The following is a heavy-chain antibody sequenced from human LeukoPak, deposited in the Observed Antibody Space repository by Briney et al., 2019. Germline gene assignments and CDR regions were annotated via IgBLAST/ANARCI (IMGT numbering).Heavy chain of an antibody. J-gene: IGHJ4*02. CDR3: ARGRYFDC. V-gene: IGHV4-4*07. Sequence: SETLSLTCTVSGGSISSYYWSWIRQPAGKGLEWIGRIYNTGTANYNPSLKSRVTMSVDTSKNQFSLKLNSVTAADTAVYYCARGRYFDCWGQGALVTVSS. D-gene: IGHD1-14*01. CDR1: GGSISSYY. CDR2: IYNTGTA.